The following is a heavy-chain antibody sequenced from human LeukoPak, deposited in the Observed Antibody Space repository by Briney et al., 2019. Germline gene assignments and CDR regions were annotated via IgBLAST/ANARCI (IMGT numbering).Heavy chain of an antibody. Sequence: PGGSLRLSCAASGFTFSSYGMHWVRQAPGKGLEWVAVIWYDGSNKYYADSVKGRFTISRDNAKNSLYLQMSSLRAEDTAVYYCAKSEGNGWGQGTLVTVSS. J-gene: IGHJ4*02. D-gene: IGHD2-8*01. CDR2: IWYDGSNK. V-gene: IGHV3-33*03. CDR3: AKSEGNG. CDR1: GFTFSSYG.